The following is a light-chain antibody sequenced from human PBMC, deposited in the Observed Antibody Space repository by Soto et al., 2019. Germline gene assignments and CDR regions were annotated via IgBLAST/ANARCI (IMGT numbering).Light chain of an antibody. CDR3: QQYYRTPY. CDR1: QSVLYSSNNKNY. CDR2: WAS. V-gene: IGKV4-1*01. J-gene: IGKJ2*01. Sequence: DILMTQSPDSPAVSLGERATINCKSCQSVLYSSNNKNYLACYQHKPGQPPKLLIYWASTQESGVPDRLSGSVSGTDFTLTICMLQAEYVSVYYCQQYYRTPYFGMGTQLEIK.